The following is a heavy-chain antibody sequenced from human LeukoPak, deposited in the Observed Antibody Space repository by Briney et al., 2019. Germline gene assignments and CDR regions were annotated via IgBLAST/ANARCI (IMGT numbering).Heavy chain of an antibody. V-gene: IGHV3-30*02. CDR1: GFTFSSYG. J-gene: IGHJ4*02. CDR2: IWYDGSNK. D-gene: IGHD3-22*01. Sequence: PGGSLRLSCAASGFTFSSYGMHWVRQAPGKGLEWVAVIWYDGSNKYYADSVKGRFTISRDNSKNTLYLQMNSLRAEDTAVYYCAKDSDPYYYDSSGYPDYWGQGTLVTVSS. CDR3: AKDSDPYYYDSSGYPDY.